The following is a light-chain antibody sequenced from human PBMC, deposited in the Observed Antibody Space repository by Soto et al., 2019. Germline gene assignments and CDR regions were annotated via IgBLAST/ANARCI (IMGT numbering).Light chain of an antibody. J-gene: IGKJ1*01. Sequence: DIQMTKSPSTLSESLGDRVTITCRASQTISSWLAWYQQKPGKAPKLLIYKASTLKSGVPSRFSGSGSGTEFTLTISSLQPDDFATYYCQHYNSYSEAFGQGTKVDI. CDR3: QHYNSYSEA. CDR1: QTISSW. V-gene: IGKV1-5*03. CDR2: KAS.